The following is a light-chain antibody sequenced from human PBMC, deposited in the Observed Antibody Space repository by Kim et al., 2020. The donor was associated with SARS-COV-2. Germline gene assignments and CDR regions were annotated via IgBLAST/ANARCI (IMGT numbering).Light chain of an antibody. CDR3: QSYDSSNRV. J-gene: IGLJ3*02. Sequence: GRTVTMSDTRVMGCIAINYEQCDQQRTASAPTTVIYEDNQRPSGVPDRFSGSIDSSSRSASLTISGLKTEDEADYYCQSYDSSNRVFGGGTQLTVL. CDR1: MGCIAINY. CDR2: EDN. V-gene: IGLV6-57*03.